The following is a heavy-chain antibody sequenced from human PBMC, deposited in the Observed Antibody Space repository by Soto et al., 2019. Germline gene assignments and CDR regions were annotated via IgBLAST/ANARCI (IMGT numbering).Heavy chain of an antibody. J-gene: IGHJ4*02. CDR1: GYTFNNYD. D-gene: IGHD2-21*02. V-gene: IGHV1-8*01. CDR3: ARSLLCGGDCYSHYYFDF. Sequence: ASVKVSCKASGYTFNNYDINWVRQAPGQGLEWMGWMNPTTGNTGYTQKFQGRVTMTRNTSISTAYMEVSSLRSEDTAVYYCARSLLCGGDCYSHYYFDFWGQGTLVTVS. CDR2: MNPTTGNT.